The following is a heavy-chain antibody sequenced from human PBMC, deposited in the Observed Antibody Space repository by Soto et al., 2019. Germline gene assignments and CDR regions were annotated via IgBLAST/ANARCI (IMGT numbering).Heavy chain of an antibody. CDR1: GFTFSNYA. CDR3: AKGGKRSTYYRVFDY. J-gene: IGHJ4*02. V-gene: IGHV3-23*01. Sequence: EVQLLASGGGLEQPGGSLRLSCAASGFTFSNYALTWVRQAPGKGLEWVSGVSASGGSTYYADSVKGRFTISRDNSKNTLYLQMSSLRAEDTAIYYCAKGGKRSTYYRVFDYWGQGALVTVSS. D-gene: IGHD4-4*01. CDR2: VSASGGST.